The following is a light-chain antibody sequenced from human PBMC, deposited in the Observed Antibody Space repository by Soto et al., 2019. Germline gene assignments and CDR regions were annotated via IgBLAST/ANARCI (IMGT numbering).Light chain of an antibody. CDR2: EGV. J-gene: IGLJ1*01. Sequence: NFMLTQPHSVSASPGKTVTISCTGSSGSIANKYVQWYQQRPGGAPSTVIYEGVHRPSGVPDRFSGSIDRSSNSASLTISGLKTEDEADYYCSSYTSSSPLVFGTGTKLTVL. CDR1: SGSIANKY. V-gene: IGLV6-57*02. CDR3: SSYTSSSPLV.